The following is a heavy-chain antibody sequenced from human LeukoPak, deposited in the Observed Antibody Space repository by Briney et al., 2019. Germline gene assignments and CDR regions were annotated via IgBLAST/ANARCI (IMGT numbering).Heavy chain of an antibody. CDR2: IYHSGVT. CDR1: GGSINKNY. CDR3: ARDLVNTAMDYYYYMDV. Sequence: PSETLSLTCTVSGGSINKNYWSWFRQPPGKGLEWVGYIYHSGVTNYNPSLKSRVTISIDTSKNQFSLKLSSVTAADTAVYYCARDLVNTAMDYYYYMDVWGKGTTVTISS. J-gene: IGHJ6*03. D-gene: IGHD5-18*01. V-gene: IGHV4-59*12.